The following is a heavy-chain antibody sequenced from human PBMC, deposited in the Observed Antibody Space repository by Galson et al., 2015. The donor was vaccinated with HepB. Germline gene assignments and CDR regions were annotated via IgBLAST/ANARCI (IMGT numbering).Heavy chain of an antibody. D-gene: IGHD3-10*01. CDR1: GFTFDNYG. J-gene: IGHJ3*01. V-gene: IGHV3-9*01. Sequence: SLRLSCAASGFTFDNYGMHWVRQASGKGPEWVSGISWNSNSRDYAGSVKGRFTISGDNAKKSLYLQLNSLKVDDTALYYCATNLRYGSGSFYDDAFDLWGQGTMVSVSS. CDR3: ATNLRYGSGSFYDDAFDL. CDR2: ISWNSNSR.